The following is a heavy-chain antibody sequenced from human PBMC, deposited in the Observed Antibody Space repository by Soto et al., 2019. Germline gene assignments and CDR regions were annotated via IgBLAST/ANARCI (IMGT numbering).Heavy chain of an antibody. CDR3: ARALGLYGSSQGAYYYYYMDV. D-gene: IGHD6-6*01. J-gene: IGHJ6*03. V-gene: IGHV4-34*01. CDR1: DGSLSGYF. CDR2: INPSGST. Sequence: SETLSLTCAVYDGSLSGYFWSWIRQPPGKGLEWIGEINPSGSTNYSPSLKSRVTISGDTSKNQFSLNLRSVTAADTAVYYCARALGLYGSSQGAYYYYYMDVWGKGTPVTSP.